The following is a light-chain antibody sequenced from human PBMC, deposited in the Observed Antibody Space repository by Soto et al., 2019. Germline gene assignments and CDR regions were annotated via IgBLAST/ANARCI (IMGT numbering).Light chain of an antibody. CDR2: AAS. CDR1: QGISSG. Sequence: DIQMTQSPSSVSASVGDRVTITCRASQGISSGLAWYQQKPGKAPNLLIYAASSLQSGVPSRFSGSGSGTDFTLTISSLQPEDFATYYCQQAYSFPFTFGPGTIVDIK. V-gene: IGKV1-12*01. J-gene: IGKJ3*01. CDR3: QQAYSFPFT.